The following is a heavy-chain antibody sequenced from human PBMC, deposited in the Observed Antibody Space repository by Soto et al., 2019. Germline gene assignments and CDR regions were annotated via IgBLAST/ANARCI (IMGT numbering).Heavy chain of an antibody. CDR3: ARRYGGNFDY. D-gene: IGHD3-16*01. Sequence: SETLSLTCTVSCGSISSYYWSWIRQPPGKGLEWIGYIYYSGSTNYNPSLKSRVTISVDTSKNQFSLKLSSVTAADTAAYYCARRYGGNFDYWGQGTLVTVSS. J-gene: IGHJ4*02. CDR2: IYYSGST. CDR1: CGSISSYY. V-gene: IGHV4-59*01.